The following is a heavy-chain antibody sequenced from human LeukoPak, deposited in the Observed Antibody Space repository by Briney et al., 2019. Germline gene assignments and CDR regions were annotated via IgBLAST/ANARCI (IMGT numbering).Heavy chain of an antibody. V-gene: IGHV4-61*02. CDR2: IYTSGST. CDR1: GGSISSGSYH. CDR3: AGYDFWSGLDY. Sequence: SETLSLTCTVSGGSISSGSYHWSWIRQPAGKGLEWIGRIYTSGSTNYNPSLKSRVTISVDTSKNQFSLKLSSVTAADTTVNYCAGYDFWSGLDYWGQGTLVTVSS. J-gene: IGHJ4*02. D-gene: IGHD3-3*01.